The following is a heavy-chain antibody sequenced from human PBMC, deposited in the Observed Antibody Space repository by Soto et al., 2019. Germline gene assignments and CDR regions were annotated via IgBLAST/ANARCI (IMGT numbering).Heavy chain of an antibody. CDR1: GFTFSSYN. CDR3: AREVGTFYYHYGMDV. J-gene: IGHJ6*02. V-gene: IGHV3-30-3*01. CDR2: ISFDGSNK. D-gene: IGHD2-21*02. Sequence: GGSLRLSCAASGFTFSSYNMEWVRQAPGKGLEWVTVISFDGSNKYYADSVKGQFTNSRDNSKNTLFLQMNSLRDEDTAVYYCAREVGTFYYHYGMDVWGQGTTVTVSS.